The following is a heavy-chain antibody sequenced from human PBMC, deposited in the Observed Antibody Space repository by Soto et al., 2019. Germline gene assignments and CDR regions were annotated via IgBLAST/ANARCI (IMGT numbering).Heavy chain of an antibody. Sequence: PGGSLRLSXAASGFTFSSYAMSWVRQAPGKGLEWVSAISGSGGSTYYADSVKGRFTISRDNSKNTLYLQMNSLRAEDTAVYYCAKGKRGYSYGPGGYWGQGTLVTVSS. CDR1: GFTFSSYA. CDR3: AKGKRGYSYGPGGY. V-gene: IGHV3-23*01. J-gene: IGHJ4*02. D-gene: IGHD5-18*01. CDR2: ISGSGGST.